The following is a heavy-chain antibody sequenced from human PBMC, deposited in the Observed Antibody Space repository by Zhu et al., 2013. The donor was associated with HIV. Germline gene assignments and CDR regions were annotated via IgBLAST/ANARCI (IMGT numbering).Heavy chain of an antibody. CDR2: INPSGGTT. CDR3: AIVYTSGSVPKF. CDR1: GGTFSSYA. V-gene: IGHV1-46*01. D-gene: IGHD5-18*01. J-gene: IGHJ4*02. Sequence: QVQLVQSGAEVKKPGSSVKVSCKASGGTFSSYAISWVRQAPGQGLEWMGIINPSGGTTTYAQTFQGRVTMTRDSSTSTVYMELSSLRSEDTAVYYCAIVYTSGSVPKFWGQGTLVTVSS.